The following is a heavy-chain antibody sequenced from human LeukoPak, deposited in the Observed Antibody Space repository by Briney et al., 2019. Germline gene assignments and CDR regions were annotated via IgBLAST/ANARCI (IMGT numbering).Heavy chain of an antibody. J-gene: IGHJ4*02. CDR3: AKEGYSGSYWDY. CDR1: GLAFSSYA. D-gene: IGHD1-26*01. CDR2: ISGSGGST. V-gene: IGHV3-23*01. Sequence: GGSLRLSCAASGLAFSSYAMSWVRQAPGKGLEWVSAISGSGGSTYYADSVKGRFTISRDNSKNTLYLQMNSLRAEDTAVYYCAKEGYSGSYWDYWGQGTLVTVSS.